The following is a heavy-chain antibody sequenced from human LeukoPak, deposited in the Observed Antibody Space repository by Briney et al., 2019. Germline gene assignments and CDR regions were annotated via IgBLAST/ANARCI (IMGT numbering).Heavy chain of an antibody. CDR3: ARGHSSSWYRH. J-gene: IGHJ4*02. Sequence: KPSETLSLTCAVYGGPFSGYYWSWIRQPPVKGLEWIGEINHSGSTNYNPSLKSRVIISVDTSKNQFSLKLSSVTAADTAVYYCARGHSSSWYRHWGQGTLVTVSS. CDR1: GGPFSGYY. D-gene: IGHD6-13*01. V-gene: IGHV4-34*01. CDR2: INHSGST.